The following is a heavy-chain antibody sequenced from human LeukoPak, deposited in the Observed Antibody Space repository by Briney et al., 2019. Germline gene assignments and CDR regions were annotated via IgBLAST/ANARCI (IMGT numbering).Heavy chain of an antibody. CDR3: VREVSYYFDY. CDR1: GYSISSGYY. J-gene: IGHJ4*02. CDR2: IYTSGNT. Sequence: SETLSLTCTVSGYSISSGYYWSWIRQPAGQGLEWIGRIYTSGNTNYNPSLKSRLTVSVDTSKNQFSLMLSSVTAADTAVYYCVREVSYYFDYWGQGTLVTVSS. D-gene: IGHD5/OR15-5a*01. V-gene: IGHV4-4*07.